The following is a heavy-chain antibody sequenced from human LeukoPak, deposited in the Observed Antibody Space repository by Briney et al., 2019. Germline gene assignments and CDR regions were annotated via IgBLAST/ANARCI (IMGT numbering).Heavy chain of an antibody. D-gene: IGHD3-9*01. J-gene: IGHJ4*02. Sequence: GGSLRLSCAASGFTFSSSGMHWVRQAPGKGLEWVAFIRFDGSDIYYGDSVKGRFTISRDNSKNTLYLHLNSLRGEDTAVYYCAKDHATYDFLTGYPAYWGQGIRVIVSS. CDR3: AKDHATYDFLTGYPAY. V-gene: IGHV3-30*02. CDR2: IRFDGSDI. CDR1: GFTFSSSG.